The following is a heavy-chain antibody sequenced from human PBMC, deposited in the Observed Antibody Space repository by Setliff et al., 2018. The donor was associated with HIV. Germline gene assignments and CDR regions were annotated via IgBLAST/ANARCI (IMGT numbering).Heavy chain of an antibody. Sequence: SETLSLTCTVSGSSISSNYYWAWIRQAPGKGLEWIGCIDASANTYYIPSLKSRATISIDTSKNQLSLKLSSVTAADTAVYYCARIGSGWSVGWFDPWGQGTLVTVSS. J-gene: IGHJ5*02. D-gene: IGHD6-13*01. CDR2: IDASANT. CDR3: ARIGSGWSVGWFDP. CDR1: GSSISSNYY. V-gene: IGHV4-38-2*02.